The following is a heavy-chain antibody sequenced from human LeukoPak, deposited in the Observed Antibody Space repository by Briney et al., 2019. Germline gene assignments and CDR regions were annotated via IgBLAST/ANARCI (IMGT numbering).Heavy chain of an antibody. CDR2: INAGNGNT. J-gene: IGHJ4*02. CDR1: GYTVTSYA. D-gene: IGHD6-19*01. Sequence: ASVKVSCKASGYTVTSYAMHWVRQAPGQRLEWMGWINAGNGNTKYSQEFQGRVTITRDTSANTAYMELSSLRSEDTAAYYCARGAVAGAGYFDYWGQGTLVTVPS. CDR3: ARGAVAGAGYFDY. V-gene: IGHV1-3*01.